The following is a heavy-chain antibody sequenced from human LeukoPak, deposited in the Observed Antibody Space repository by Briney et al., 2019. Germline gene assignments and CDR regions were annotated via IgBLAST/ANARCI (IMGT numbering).Heavy chain of an antibody. V-gene: IGHV3-30*04. J-gene: IGHJ6*02. CDR2: ISYDGSSK. Sequence: GRSLRLSCAASGFPFSSYAMHWVRQAPGKGLEGVAVISYDGSSKYYADSVKGRFTISRDNSKNTLYLQMNSLRAEDTALYYCARDNSVVPANPYFGMDVWGQGTTVTVSS. CDR3: ARDNSVVPANPYFGMDV. D-gene: IGHD2-2*01. CDR1: GFPFSSYA.